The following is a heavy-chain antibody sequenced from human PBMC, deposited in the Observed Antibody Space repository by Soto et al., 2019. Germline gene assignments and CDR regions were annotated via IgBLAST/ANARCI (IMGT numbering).Heavy chain of an antibody. D-gene: IGHD4-17*01. J-gene: IGHJ6*02. V-gene: IGHV4-31*03. CDR2: IYYSGST. CDR1: GGSISSGGYY. Sequence: QVQLQESGPGLVKPSQTLSLTCTVSGGSISSGGYYWSWIRQHPGKGLEWIEYIYYSGSTYYNPSLKSRVTISVDTSKNQFSLKLSSVTAADTAVYYCAVLRWYRGYYGMDVWGQGTTVTVSS. CDR3: AVLRWYRGYYGMDV.